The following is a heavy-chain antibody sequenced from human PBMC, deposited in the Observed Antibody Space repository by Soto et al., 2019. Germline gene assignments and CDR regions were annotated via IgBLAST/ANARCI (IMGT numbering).Heavy chain of an antibody. CDR3: TKDYLVVVTAAPRSAFDI. Sequence: QPGGSLRLSCAASGFTFSSYAMSWVRQAPGKGLEWVSAISGSGGSTYYADSVKGRFTISRDNSKNTLYLQMNSLRAEDTAVYFCTKDYLVVVTAAPRSAFDIWGQGTMVTVSS. CDR1: GFTFSSYA. CDR2: ISGSGGST. V-gene: IGHV3-23*01. J-gene: IGHJ3*02. D-gene: IGHD2-2*01.